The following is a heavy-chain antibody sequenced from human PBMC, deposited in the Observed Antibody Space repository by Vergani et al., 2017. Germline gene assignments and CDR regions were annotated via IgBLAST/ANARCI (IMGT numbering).Heavy chain of an antibody. CDR2: IYYSGST. J-gene: IGHJ5*02. D-gene: IGHD6-19*01. V-gene: IGHV4-39*01. Sequence: QLQLQESGPGLVKPSETLSLTCTVSGGSISSSSYYWGWIRQPPGKGLEWIGSIYYSGSTYYNPSLKSRVTISVDTSKNQFSMKLSSVTAADTAVYYCARHHSSGWYRNWIDPWGQGTLVTVSS. CDR3: ARHHSSGWYRNWIDP. CDR1: GGSISSSSYY.